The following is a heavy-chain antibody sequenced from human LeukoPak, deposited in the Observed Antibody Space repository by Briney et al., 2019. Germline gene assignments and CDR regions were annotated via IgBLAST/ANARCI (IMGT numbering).Heavy chain of an antibody. Sequence: GGSLRLSCAASGFTFSSYAMHWVRQAPGKGLEWVAVISYDGSNKYYADSVKGRFTISRDNSKNTLYLQMNSLRAEDTAVYYCARDYYDSSGYFDYWGQGTLVTVSS. CDR1: GFTFSSYA. D-gene: IGHD3-22*01. CDR3: ARDYYDSSGYFDY. J-gene: IGHJ4*02. CDR2: ISYDGSNK. V-gene: IGHV3-30-3*01.